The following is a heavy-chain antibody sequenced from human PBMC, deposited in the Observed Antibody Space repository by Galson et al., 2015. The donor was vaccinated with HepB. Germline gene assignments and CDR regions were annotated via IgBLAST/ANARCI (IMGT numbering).Heavy chain of an antibody. CDR2: IKSDGSNT. D-gene: IGHD3-16*01. Sequence: SLRLSCAASGFSFSSYWMHWVRQAPGKGLVWVSRIKSDGSNTTYADSVKGRFTISRDNAKNTLYLQMNSLRAEDTAVYYCAREPRFYYGMDVWGQGTTVTVSS. V-gene: IGHV3-74*01. J-gene: IGHJ6*02. CDR3: AREPRFYYGMDV. CDR1: GFSFSSYW.